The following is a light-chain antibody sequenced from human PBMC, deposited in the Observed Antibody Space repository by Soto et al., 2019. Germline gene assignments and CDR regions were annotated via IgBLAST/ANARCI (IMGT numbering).Light chain of an antibody. V-gene: IGLV2-14*01. CDR1: SSDVGGYNY. Sequence: QSALAQPASVSGSPGQSITISCTGTSSDVGGYNYVSWYQQHPGKAPKLMIYEVSNRPSGVSNRFSGSKSGNTASLTISGLQAEDEADYYCSSYTSSSTVFGT. J-gene: IGLJ1*01. CDR3: SSYTSSSTV. CDR2: EVS.